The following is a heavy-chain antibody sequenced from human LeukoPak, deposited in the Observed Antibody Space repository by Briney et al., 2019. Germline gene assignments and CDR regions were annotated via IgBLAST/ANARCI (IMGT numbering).Heavy chain of an antibody. J-gene: IGHJ6*02. D-gene: IGHD7-27*01. Sequence: PSETLSLTCIVSSGSISSYFWGWIRQPPGKGLEWIGYVHYSGTTNYNPSLRGRVTISVDTSKNQFSLKLSSVTAADTAVYYCARVLNWGSFNYYFGMDVWGQGTTVTVSS. CDR2: VHYSGTT. CDR1: SGSISSYF. CDR3: ARVLNWGSFNYYFGMDV. V-gene: IGHV4-59*01.